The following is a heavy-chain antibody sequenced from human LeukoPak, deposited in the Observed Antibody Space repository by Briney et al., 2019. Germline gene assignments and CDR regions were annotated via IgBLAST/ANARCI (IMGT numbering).Heavy chain of an antibody. D-gene: IGHD3-10*01. CDR1: GFTFSSYG. V-gene: IGHV3-23*01. Sequence: GGTLRLSCAASGFTFSSYGMSWVRQAPGKGLEWVSAISGSGGSTYYADSVKGRFTISRDNAKNSLYLQMNSLRAEDTAVYYCAREGWFGEFAGYWGQGTLVTVSS. CDR2: ISGSGGST. J-gene: IGHJ4*02. CDR3: AREGWFGEFAGY.